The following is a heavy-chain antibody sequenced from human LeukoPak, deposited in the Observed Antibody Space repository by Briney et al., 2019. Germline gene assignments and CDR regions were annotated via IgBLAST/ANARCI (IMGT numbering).Heavy chain of an antibody. D-gene: IGHD3-9*01. J-gene: IGHJ4*02. CDR3: TSPLRYIDY. V-gene: IGHV1-2*02. Sequence: ASVKVSCKASGGTFSSYAISWVRQAPGQGLEWMGWINPESGGTSYAQKFQGRVTMTRDTSIRTAYMELSGLKSDDTAVYYCTSPLRYIDYWGPGTPVTVSS. CDR1: GGTFSSYA. CDR2: INPESGGT.